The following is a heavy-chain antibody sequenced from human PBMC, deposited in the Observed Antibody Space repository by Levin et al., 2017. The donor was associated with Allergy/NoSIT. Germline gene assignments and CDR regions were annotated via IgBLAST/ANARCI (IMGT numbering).Heavy chain of an antibody. CDR2: ISNDGSNK. CDR1: GFTFSTYG. D-gene: IGHD3-10*01. CDR3: AKSPSGGSGSRVDY. V-gene: IGHV3-30*18. Sequence: GESLKISCAASGFTFSTYGMHWVRQAPGKGLEWVSVISNDGSNKYYTDSVKGRFTISRDNSNNSLYLQMNSLTSEDTAVYYCAKSPSGGSGSRVDYWGQGTLVTVSS. J-gene: IGHJ4*02.